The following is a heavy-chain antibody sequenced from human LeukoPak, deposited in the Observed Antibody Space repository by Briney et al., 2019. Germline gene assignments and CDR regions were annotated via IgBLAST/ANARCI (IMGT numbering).Heavy chain of an antibody. V-gene: IGHV3-53*01. J-gene: IGHJ4*02. CDR1: GFSVSNNY. CDR3: AKSSRGDYGGYFDY. Sequence: PGGSLRLSCVVSGFSVSNNYIIWVRQAPGNGLERVSVIYGDGRTSHSASVRGRFTISRDNSKNTLYLQMNSLRAEDTAVYYCAKSSRGDYGGYFDYWGQGTLVTVSS. D-gene: IGHD4-17*01. CDR2: IYGDGRT.